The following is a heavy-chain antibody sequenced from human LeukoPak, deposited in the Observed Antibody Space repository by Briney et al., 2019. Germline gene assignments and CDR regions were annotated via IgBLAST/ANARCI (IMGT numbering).Heavy chain of an antibody. CDR3: ARARSGYSYADFDY. D-gene: IGHD5-18*01. CDR1: RYTFIGYY. V-gene: IGHV1-2*02. CDR2: INPNSGGT. Sequence: ASVKVSCKTPRYTFIGYYMCWVRQAPGEGLERMGWINPNSGGTNYAQKLESRVTMTTDTSTRTAYMELRSLRSDDTAVYYCARARSGYSYADFDYWGQGTLVTVSS. J-gene: IGHJ4*02.